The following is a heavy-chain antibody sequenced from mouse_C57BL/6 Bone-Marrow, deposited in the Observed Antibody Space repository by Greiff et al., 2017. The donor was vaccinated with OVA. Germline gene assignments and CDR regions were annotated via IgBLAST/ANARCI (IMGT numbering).Heavy chain of an antibody. J-gene: IGHJ1*03. CDR1: GFTFSDYY. V-gene: IGHV5-12*01. CDR3: ARHDGATVVGYFDV. Sequence: EVKLVESGGGLVQPGGSLKLSCAASGFTFSDYYMYWVRQTPEKRLEWVAYISNGGGSTYYPDTVKGRFTISRDNAKNTLYLQMSRLKSEDTAMYYCARHDGATVVGYFDVWGTGTTVTVSS. D-gene: IGHD1-1*01. CDR2: ISNGGGST.